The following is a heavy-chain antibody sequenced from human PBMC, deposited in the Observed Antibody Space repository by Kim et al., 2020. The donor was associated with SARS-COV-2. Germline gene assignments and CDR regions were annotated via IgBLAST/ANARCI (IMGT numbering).Heavy chain of an antibody. V-gene: IGHV4-38-2*02. Sequence: SETLSLTCTVSGYSISSGYYWGWIRQPPGKGLEWLGSIYHSGSTYYNPSLKSRVTISVDTSKNQFSLKLSSVTAADTAVYYCARDTTSEVPGEVDWGQGTLVTVSS. CDR2: IYHSGST. J-gene: IGHJ4*02. CDR3: ARDTTSEVPGEVD. CDR1: GYSISSGYY. D-gene: IGHD3-10*01.